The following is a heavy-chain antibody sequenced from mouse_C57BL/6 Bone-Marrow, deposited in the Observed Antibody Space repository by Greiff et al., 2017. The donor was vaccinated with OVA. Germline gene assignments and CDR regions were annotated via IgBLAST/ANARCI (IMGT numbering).Heavy chain of an antibody. CDR3: AKGSTMVTTDPYYYAMDY. CDR1: GFSLTSYG. Sequence: QVQLKESGPGLVQPSQSLSITCTVSGFSLTSYGVHWVRQPPGKGLEWLGVIWSGGSTDYNAAFISRLSISKDNSKSQVFFKMNSLQADDTAIYYCAKGSTMVTTDPYYYAMDYWGQGTSVTVSS. J-gene: IGHJ4*01. V-gene: IGHV2-4*01. D-gene: IGHD2-2*01. CDR2: IWSGGST.